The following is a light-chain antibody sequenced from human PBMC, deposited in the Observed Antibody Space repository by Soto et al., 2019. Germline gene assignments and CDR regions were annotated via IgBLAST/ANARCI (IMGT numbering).Light chain of an antibody. J-gene: IGKJ4*01. CDR1: QTISNTF. V-gene: IGKV3-20*01. Sequence: EIVLTQSPGTLSLSPGERATLSCRASQTISNTFLAWYQQRPGQAPRLLIYGASGRAAGIPDRFSGSGSGKDFTLSISRLEPEDFTHYYCQQYGVSPTFGGGTKVEIK. CDR3: QQYGVSPT. CDR2: GAS.